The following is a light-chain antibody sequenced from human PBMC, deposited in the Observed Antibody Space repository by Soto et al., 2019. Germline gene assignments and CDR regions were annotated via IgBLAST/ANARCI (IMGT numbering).Light chain of an antibody. Sequence: QSVLTQPPSASGTPGQRVTISCSGSSSNIGSNTVNWYQQLPGTAPKLLIYSNNQRPSGVPDRLSGSKSGTSASLAISVLQSEDEADYYCAGWDDSLNGVVFGGGTKLTVL. J-gene: IGLJ2*01. CDR1: SSNIGSNT. CDR3: AGWDDSLNGVV. CDR2: SNN. V-gene: IGLV1-44*01.